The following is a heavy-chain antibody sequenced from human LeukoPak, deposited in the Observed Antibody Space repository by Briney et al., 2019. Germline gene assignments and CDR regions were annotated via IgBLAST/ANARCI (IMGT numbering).Heavy chain of an antibody. D-gene: IGHD3-16*01. V-gene: IGHV3-23*01. Sequence: GGSLRLSCAVSGFILSSFAMTWVRQAPWGGLEWVSAIVGSGGHTYYADSVKGRFTISRDTSRNTLYLQMNSLRADDTAVYYCARGVGGEYFDYWGQGTLVTVSS. CDR3: ARGVGGEYFDY. CDR2: IVGSGGHT. CDR1: GFILSSFA. J-gene: IGHJ4*02.